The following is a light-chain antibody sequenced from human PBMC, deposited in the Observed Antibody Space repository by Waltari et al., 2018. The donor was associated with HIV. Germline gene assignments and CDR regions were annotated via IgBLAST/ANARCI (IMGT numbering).Light chain of an antibody. Sequence: QSVLTQPPSASGTPGQRVTISCSGSSSNIGSNYIYWYQQLPGTAPKLLIYRNNPRPSGVPHRFSGSKSGTSASLSISGLRSEDEADYSCAAWNDSLSGWVFGGGTKLTVL. J-gene: IGLJ3*02. CDR2: RNN. CDR3: AAWNDSLSGWV. CDR1: SSNIGSNY. V-gene: IGLV1-47*01.